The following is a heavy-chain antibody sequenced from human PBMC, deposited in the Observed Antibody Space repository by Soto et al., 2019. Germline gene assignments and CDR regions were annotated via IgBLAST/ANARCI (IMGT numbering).Heavy chain of an antibody. D-gene: IGHD6-13*01. CDR2: INPKSGGT. CDR3: ARGLYSSPAYFFES. CDR1: GYTFSGHY. V-gene: IGHV1-2*02. J-gene: IGHJ4*02. Sequence: QVQLVQSGAEVRKPGASVKVSCNVTGYTFSGHYLHWVRQAPGQGLEWMGWINPKSGGTNYAQKFQDRVTMTADTSVSAASMELTSLRYDDTAVFYCARGLYSSPAYFFESWGQGTLATVSS.